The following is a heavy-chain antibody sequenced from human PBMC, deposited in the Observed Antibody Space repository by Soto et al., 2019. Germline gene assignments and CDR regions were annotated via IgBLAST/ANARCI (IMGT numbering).Heavy chain of an antibody. V-gene: IGHV1-8*01. CDR3: ASADYDILTGYYWHYGMDV. Sequence: ASVKVSCKASGYTFTSYDINWVRQATGQGLEWMGWMNPNSGNTGYAQKFQGRVTMTRNTSISTAYMELSSLRSEDTAVYYCASADYDILTGYYWHYGMDVWGQGTTVTVSS. D-gene: IGHD3-9*01. J-gene: IGHJ6*02. CDR1: GYTFTSYD. CDR2: MNPNSGNT.